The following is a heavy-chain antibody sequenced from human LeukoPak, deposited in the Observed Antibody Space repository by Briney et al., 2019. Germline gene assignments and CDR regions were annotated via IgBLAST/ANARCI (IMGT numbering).Heavy chain of an antibody. J-gene: IGHJ4*02. CDR2: IGGSGTRT. CDR1: GFTLSSHS. CDR3: AKDSHWILFDD. Sequence: PGGSLRLSCAASGFTLSSHSMNWVRQAPGKGLEWVSGIGGSGTRTYYADSVKGRFTISRDNSKNTLYLQMNSLRDEDTAVYYCAKDSHWILFDDWGQGTLVTVSS. V-gene: IGHV3-23*01. D-gene: IGHD2-2*03.